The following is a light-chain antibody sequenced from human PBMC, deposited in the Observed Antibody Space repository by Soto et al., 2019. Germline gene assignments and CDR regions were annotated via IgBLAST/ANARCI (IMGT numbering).Light chain of an antibody. CDR2: DVS. CDR3: CSYAGSYTWV. CDR1: SSDVGGYNY. V-gene: IGLV2-11*01. Sequence: QSALTQPRSVSGSPGQSVTISCAGTSSDVGGYNYVSWYQQHPGKAPKLMIYDVSKRPSGVPDRFSGSTSGNTASLTISGLQAEDEADYYFCSYAGSYTWVFGGGTKLTGL. J-gene: IGLJ2*01.